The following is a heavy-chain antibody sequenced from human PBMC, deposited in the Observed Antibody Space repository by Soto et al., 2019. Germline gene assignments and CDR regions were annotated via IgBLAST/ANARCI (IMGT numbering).Heavy chain of an antibody. V-gene: IGHV3-9*01. Sequence: EVQLVESGGGLVQPGRSLRLSCAASGFTFDDYAMHWVRRVPGKGLEWVSSISCNSNIIGYADSVKGRLTISRDKAKNSLYLTMHSLRPEDTALYYCAKGGPDGFCSGGRCYFDYWGQGTLVTVSS. CDR2: ISCNSNII. CDR1: GFTFDDYA. J-gene: IGHJ4*02. D-gene: IGHD2-15*01. CDR3: AKGGPDGFCSGGRCYFDY.